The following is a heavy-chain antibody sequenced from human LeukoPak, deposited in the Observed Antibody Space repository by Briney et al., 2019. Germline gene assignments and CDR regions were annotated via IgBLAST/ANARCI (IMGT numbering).Heavy chain of an antibody. V-gene: IGHV3-33*06. D-gene: IGHD6-13*01. Sequence: GGSRGLSCPASGFTCSSLGMHWVRQAPGNGLDWVAVMWYDGSNKYYADSVNGRFTISRDNSKNTLYLQMNSLRAEDTAVYYCAKVGPGIAAAGTHFGAFDIWGQGTMVTVSS. CDR1: GFTCSSLG. J-gene: IGHJ3*02. CDR3: AKVGPGIAAAGTHFGAFDI. CDR2: MWYDGSNK.